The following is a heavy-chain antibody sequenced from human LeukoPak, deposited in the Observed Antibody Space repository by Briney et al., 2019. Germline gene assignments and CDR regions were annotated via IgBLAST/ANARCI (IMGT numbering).Heavy chain of an antibody. J-gene: IGHJ3*01. CDR3: AKDPNGDYLGAFDF. D-gene: IGHD4-17*01. CDR2: IRGYDGGLST. Sequence: GGSLRLSCAASGFTFSNYAMFWARQAPGKGLEWVSAIRGYDGGLSTSYADSVKGRFTISRDNSKNTLYLQMNSLRAEDTAAYYCAKDPNGDYLGAFDFWGQGTMVTVSS. V-gene: IGHV3-23*01. CDR1: GFTFSNYA.